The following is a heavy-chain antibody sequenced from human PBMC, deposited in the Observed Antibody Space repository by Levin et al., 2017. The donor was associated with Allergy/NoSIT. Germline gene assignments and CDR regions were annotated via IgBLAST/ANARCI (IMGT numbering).Heavy chain of an antibody. CDR1: GRSLTDYY. Sequence: PSETLSLTCAVFGRSLTDYYWTWIRQSPGKGLEWIGEIDHTGSTKYNPSLKSRVTFTVDTSKNQFSLKVTSMTAADTAMYYCVRGRGYNYYYGLDVWGQGTTVTVSS. D-gene: IGHD3-10*01. V-gene: IGHV4-34*01. CDR2: IDHTGST. CDR3: VRGRGYNYYYGLDV. J-gene: IGHJ6*02.